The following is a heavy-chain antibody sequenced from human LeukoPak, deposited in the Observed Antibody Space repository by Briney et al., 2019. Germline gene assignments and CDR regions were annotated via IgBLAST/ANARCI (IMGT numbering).Heavy chain of an antibody. CDR2: INPNSGGT. J-gene: IGHJ4*02. CDR3: AREMGQDLAYYYDSSGYYYY. V-gene: IGHV1-2*02. CDR1: GYTFTGYY. Sequence: ASVKVSCKASGYTFTGYYMHWVRQAPGQGLEWMGWINPNSGGTNYALKFQGRVTMTRDTSISTAYMELSRLRSDDTAVYYCAREMGQDLAYYYDSSGYYYYWSQGTLVTVSS. D-gene: IGHD3-22*01.